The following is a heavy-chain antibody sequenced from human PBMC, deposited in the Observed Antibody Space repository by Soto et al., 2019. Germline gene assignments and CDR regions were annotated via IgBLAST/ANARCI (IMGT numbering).Heavy chain of an antibody. CDR2: ISVHNGKT. D-gene: IGHD3-10*01. CDR3: ARRGSYYYAMDV. CDR1: GYTFTAYG. V-gene: IGHV1-18*01. Sequence: GASVKVSCKDSGYTFTAYGINWVRQAPGQGLEWMAWISVHNGKTNYAQKFQDRVTLTTDTSTSTAYMELRSLTSDDTAVYYCARRGSYYYAMDVWGQGTTVTVSS. J-gene: IGHJ6*02.